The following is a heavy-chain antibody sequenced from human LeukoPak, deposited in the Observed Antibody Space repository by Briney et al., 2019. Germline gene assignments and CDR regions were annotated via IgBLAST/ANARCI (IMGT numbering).Heavy chain of an antibody. Sequence: SETLSLTCTVSGGSISSGSYYWSWIRQPAGKGLEWIGRIYTSGSTNYNPSLKSRVTISVDTSKNQFSLKLSSVTAADTAVYYCARDHSSSWYQDWGQGTLVTVSS. V-gene: IGHV4-61*02. D-gene: IGHD6-13*01. CDR2: IYTSGST. J-gene: IGHJ4*02. CDR3: ARDHSSSWYQD. CDR1: GGSISSGSYY.